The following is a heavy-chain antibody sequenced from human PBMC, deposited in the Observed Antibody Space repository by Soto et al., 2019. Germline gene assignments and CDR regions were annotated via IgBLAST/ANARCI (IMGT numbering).Heavy chain of an antibody. CDR2: INPNSGGT. V-gene: IGHV1-2*04. Sequence: ASVKVSCKASGYTFTGYYMHWVRQAPGQGLEWMGWINPNSGGTNYAQKFQGWVTMTRDTSISTAYMELSRLRSDDTAVYYCARGRGPNIAVARTPLDWDYYFSTMDVWGQGTTVTVSS. J-gene: IGHJ6*02. CDR3: ARGRGPNIAVARTPLDWDYYFSTMDV. D-gene: IGHD6-19*01. CDR1: GYTFTGYY.